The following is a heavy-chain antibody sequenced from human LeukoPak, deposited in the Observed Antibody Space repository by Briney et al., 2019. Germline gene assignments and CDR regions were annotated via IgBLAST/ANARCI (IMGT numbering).Heavy chain of an antibody. Sequence: GASVKVSCKASGYTFTSYGISWVRQAPGQGLEWMGWISAYNGNTNYAQKLQGRVTMTTDTSTSTAYMELRSLRSDDTAVYYCARDGAPYYDFWSGYYPYYYGMDVWGQGTTVTVSS. CDR1: GYTFTSYG. CDR3: ARDGAPYYDFWSGYYPYYYGMDV. D-gene: IGHD3-3*01. V-gene: IGHV1-18*01. J-gene: IGHJ6*02. CDR2: ISAYNGNT.